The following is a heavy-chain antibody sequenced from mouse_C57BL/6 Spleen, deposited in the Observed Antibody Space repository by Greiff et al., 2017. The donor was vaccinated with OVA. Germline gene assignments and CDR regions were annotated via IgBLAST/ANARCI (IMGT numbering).Heavy chain of an antibody. CDR2: ISGGGGNT. CDR1: GFTFSSYT. V-gene: IGHV5-9*01. Sequence: EVQRVESGGGLVKPGGSLKLSCAASGFTFSSYTMSWVRQTPEKRLEWVATISGGGGNTYYPDSVKGRFTISRDNAKNTLYLQMSSLRSEDTALYYCARQGIRAWFAYWGQGTLVTVSA. CDR3: ARQGIRAWFAY. J-gene: IGHJ3*01.